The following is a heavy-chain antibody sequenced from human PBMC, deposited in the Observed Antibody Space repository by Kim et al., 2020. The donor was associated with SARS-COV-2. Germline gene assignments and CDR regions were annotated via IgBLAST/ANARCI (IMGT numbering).Heavy chain of an antibody. CDR3: ARPSYVWGSYRYSYFDY. D-gene: IGHD3-16*02. J-gene: IGHJ4*02. Sequence: RQARVPISADTSKNQFSLKLSSVTAAETAVYYCARPSYVWGSYRYSYFDYWGQGTLVTVSS. V-gene: IGHV4-34*01.